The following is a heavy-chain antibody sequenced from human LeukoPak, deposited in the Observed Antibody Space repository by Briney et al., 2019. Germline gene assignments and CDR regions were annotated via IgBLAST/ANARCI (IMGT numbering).Heavy chain of an antibody. J-gene: IGHJ4*02. CDR3: ARADSYGQLFDY. Sequence: KPSETLSLTCTVSGGSISSSSYYWGWFRQAPGKGLEWIGSIYYSGSTYYNPSLKSRVTISVDTSKNQFSLKLSSVTAADTAVYYCARADSYGQLFDYWGQGTLVTVSS. CDR2: IYYSGST. V-gene: IGHV4-39*07. D-gene: IGHD5-18*01. CDR1: GGSISSSSYY.